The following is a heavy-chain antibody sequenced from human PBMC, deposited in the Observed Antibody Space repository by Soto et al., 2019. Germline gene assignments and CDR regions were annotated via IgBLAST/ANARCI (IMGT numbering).Heavy chain of an antibody. Sequence: TLSLTCKVSGGAIDRGGYYWCWIRQHPGKGLEWIGHIYYTGSAYYKPSLKSRVSMSTDTSQNQFSLELISVTAADTAVYYCARVGTSYARRGLDVWGQGTTVTVSS. CDR1: GGAIDRGGYY. CDR2: IYYTGSA. D-gene: IGHD7-27*01. J-gene: IGHJ6*02. CDR3: ARVGTSYARRGLDV. V-gene: IGHV4-31*03.